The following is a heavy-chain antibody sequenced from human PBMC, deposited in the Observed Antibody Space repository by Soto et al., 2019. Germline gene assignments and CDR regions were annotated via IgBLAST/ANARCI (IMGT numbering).Heavy chain of an antibody. V-gene: IGHV4-59*12. CDR1: GGSMSSYF. D-gene: IGHD6-19*01. Sequence: SETLSLTCTVSGGSMSSYFWSWIRQPPGKGLEWIGYIYYTGSTNYSPSLKSRVTMSADTSKNQFSLKLNSMTAADTAVYYCARDLGGWYEHDFWGQGILVTVSS. CDR3: ARDLGGWYEHDF. CDR2: IYYTGST. J-gene: IGHJ4*02.